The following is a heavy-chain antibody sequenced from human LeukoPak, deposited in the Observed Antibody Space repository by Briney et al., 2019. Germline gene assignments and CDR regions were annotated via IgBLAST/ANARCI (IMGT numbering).Heavy chain of an antibody. CDR1: GGTCSSYA. Sequence: SVKVSCKASGGTCSSYAISWVRQAPGQGLEWMGGIIPIFGTANYAQKFQGRVTITTDESTSTAYMELSSLRSEDTALYYSAIGGYSQYYYYMDVWGKGTTVTVSS. D-gene: IGHD5-18*01. V-gene: IGHV1-69*05. CDR2: IIPIFGTA. J-gene: IGHJ6*03. CDR3: AIGGYSQYYYYMDV.